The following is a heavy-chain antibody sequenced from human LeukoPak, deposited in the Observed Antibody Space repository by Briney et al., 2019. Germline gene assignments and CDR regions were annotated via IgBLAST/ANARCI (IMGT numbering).Heavy chain of an antibody. Sequence: ASVKVSCKASGYTFTSYHMRWVRQAPGQGLEWMGIINPSGGSTSCAQKFQGRVTMTRDTSTSTVYMELSSLRSEDTAVYYCARDSGDWSVDYWGQGTLVTVSS. D-gene: IGHD2-21*02. V-gene: IGHV1-46*01. CDR1: GYTFTSYH. CDR3: ARDSGDWSVDY. J-gene: IGHJ4*02. CDR2: INPSGGST.